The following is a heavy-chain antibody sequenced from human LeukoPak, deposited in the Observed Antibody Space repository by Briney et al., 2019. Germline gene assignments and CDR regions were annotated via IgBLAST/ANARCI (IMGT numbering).Heavy chain of an antibody. CDR2: INVDSTYM. CDR1: GFAFSNYN. D-gene: IGHD3-3*01. CDR3: ARVYDFWSNYYRYYFDL. V-gene: IGHV3-21*01. Sequence: GGSLRLSCAVSGFAFSNYNMNWVRQAPGKGLEWVASINVDSTYMYYADSLKGRFTISRDNAQNSLSLQMNSLTAEDTAVYYCARVYDFWSNYYRYYFDLWGRGTLVTVSS. J-gene: IGHJ2*01.